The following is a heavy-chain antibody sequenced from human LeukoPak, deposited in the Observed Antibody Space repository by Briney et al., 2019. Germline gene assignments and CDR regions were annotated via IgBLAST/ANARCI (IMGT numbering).Heavy chain of an antibody. CDR2: FSGSGGST. Sequence: GGSLELSCEALGFTFSSYAMSWVRQAPGKGLEWVSVFSGSGGSTNYADSVNGRFTISRDNSKNMLHLQMSSLRAEDTAVYYCATLSDAIAAAGTRNYWGQGTLVTVSS. CDR1: GFTFSSYA. J-gene: IGHJ4*02. V-gene: IGHV3-23*01. D-gene: IGHD6-13*01. CDR3: ATLSDAIAAAGTRNY.